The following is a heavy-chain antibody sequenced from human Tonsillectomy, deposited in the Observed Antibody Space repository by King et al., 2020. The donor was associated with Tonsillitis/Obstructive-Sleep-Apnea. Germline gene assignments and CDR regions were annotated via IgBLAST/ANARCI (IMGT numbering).Heavy chain of an antibody. CDR2: IYWDDDK. CDR3: AHRPKKIGSAMITFGGAAFDY. Sequence: ITLKESGPTLVKPTQTLTLTCTFSGFSLSTSGVGVGWIRQPPGKALEWLALIYWDDDKRYSPSLKSRLTITKDTSKNQAVLTMTNMDPVDTATYYCAHRPKKIGSAMITFGGAAFDYWGQGTLVTVSS. D-gene: IGHD3-16*01. V-gene: IGHV2-5*02. J-gene: IGHJ4*02. CDR1: GFSLSTSGVG.